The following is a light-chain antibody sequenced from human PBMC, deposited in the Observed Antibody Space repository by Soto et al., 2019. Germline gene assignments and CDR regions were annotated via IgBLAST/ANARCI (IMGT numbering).Light chain of an antibody. CDR2: GAS. J-gene: IGKJ5*01. V-gene: IGKV3-20*01. Sequence: EIVLTQSPGTLSLSPGERATLSCRASQSVSSRYLAWYQQKPGQAPRLLFYGASNRANGIPARFSGSGSGTDFTLTISSLEPEDFAVYYCQQRGITFGQGTRLEIK. CDR3: QQRGIT. CDR1: QSVSSRY.